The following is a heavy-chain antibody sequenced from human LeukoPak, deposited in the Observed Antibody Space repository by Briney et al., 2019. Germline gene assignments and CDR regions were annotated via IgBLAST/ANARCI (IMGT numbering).Heavy chain of an antibody. V-gene: IGHV4-31*03. J-gene: IGHJ4*02. CDR1: GGSISSGGYY. Sequence: SQTLSLTCTVSGGSISSGGYYWSWIRQHPGKGLEWIGYIYYSGSTNYNPSLKSRVTISVDTSKNQFSLKLSSVTAADTAVYYCARTEDTAMAFDYWGQGTLVTVSS. CDR3: ARTEDTAMAFDY. CDR2: IYYSGST. D-gene: IGHD5-18*01.